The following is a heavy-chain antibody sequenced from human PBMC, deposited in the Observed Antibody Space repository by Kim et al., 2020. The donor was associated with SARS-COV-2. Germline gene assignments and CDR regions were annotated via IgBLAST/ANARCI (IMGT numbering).Heavy chain of an antibody. CDR1: GFTFSSYG. V-gene: IGHV3-30*18. J-gene: IGHJ4*02. D-gene: IGHD2-2*01. Sequence: GGSLRLSCAASGFTFSSYGMHWVRQAPGKGLEWVAVISYDGSNKYYADSVKGRFTISRDNSKNTLYLQMNSLRAEDTAVYYCAKDGLYCSSTSCYEYPDYWGQGTLVTVSS. CDR2: ISYDGSNK. CDR3: AKDGLYCSSTSCYEYPDY.